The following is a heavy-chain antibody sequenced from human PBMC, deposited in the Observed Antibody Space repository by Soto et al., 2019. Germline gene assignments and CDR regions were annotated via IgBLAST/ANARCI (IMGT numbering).Heavy chain of an antibody. CDR2: IYYSGST. CDR3: ARLSYSKSHY. J-gene: IGHJ4*02. Sequence: SETLSLTCTVSGGSISSSNYYWGWIRQPPGKGLEWIGSIYYSGSTYYNPSLKSRVTMSVDTSENQFSLKMRSVTAADTAVYYCARLSYSKSHYWGQRTLVPVSS. D-gene: IGHD4-4*01. CDR1: GGSISSSNYY. V-gene: IGHV4-39*01.